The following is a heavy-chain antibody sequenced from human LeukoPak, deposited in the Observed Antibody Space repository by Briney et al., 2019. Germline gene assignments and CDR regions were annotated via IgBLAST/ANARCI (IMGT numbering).Heavy chain of an antibody. Sequence: SETLSLTCTVSGVSISSYYWSWIRQPAGKGLEWVGRIYTSGSTNYNPSLKSRVTMSVDTSKNHFSLKLSSVTAADTAVYYCARHGSSNIDYWGQGTLVTVSS. D-gene: IGHD6-13*01. CDR2: IYTSGST. CDR3: ARHGSSNIDY. CDR1: GVSISSYY. J-gene: IGHJ4*02. V-gene: IGHV4-4*07.